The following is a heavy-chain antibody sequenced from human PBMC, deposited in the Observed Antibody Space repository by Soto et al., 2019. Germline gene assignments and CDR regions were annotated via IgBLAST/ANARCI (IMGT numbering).Heavy chain of an antibody. D-gene: IGHD6-19*01. CDR3: ARDDRYSSGWYGGYAFDI. V-gene: IGHV1-18*01. CDR1: GYTFTSYG. Sequence: QVQLVQSGAEEKKPGASVKVSCKASGYTFTSYGISWVRQAPGQGLELMVWISAYNGNTNYAQKLQGRVTMTKATSTSPAYMELRSLRSDDTAVYYCARDDRYSSGWYGGYAFDIWGQGTMVTVSS. J-gene: IGHJ3*02. CDR2: ISAYNGNT.